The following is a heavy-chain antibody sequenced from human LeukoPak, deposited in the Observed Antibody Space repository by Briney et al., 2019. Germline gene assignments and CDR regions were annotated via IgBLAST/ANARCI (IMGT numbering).Heavy chain of an antibody. CDR3: ARACWSGKFYFFDY. D-gene: IGHD3-3*01. J-gene: IGHJ4*02. CDR1: GGSISSGDYY. Sequence: SETLSLTCTVSGGSISSGDYYWSWIRQPPGKGLEWIGYIYYSGNTYYNPSLKSRLTISRDTSKKQFSLKLSSVTVADTAVYYCARACWSGKFYFFDYWGQGTLVTVSS. V-gene: IGHV4-30-4*08. CDR2: IYYSGNT.